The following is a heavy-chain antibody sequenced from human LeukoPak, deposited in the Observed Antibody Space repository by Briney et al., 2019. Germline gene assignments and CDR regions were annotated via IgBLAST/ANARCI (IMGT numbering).Heavy chain of an antibody. V-gene: IGHV4-4*02. Sequence: PSGTLSLTCAVSGGSISSSNWWSWVRPPPGKGLEWIGEIYHSGSTNYNPSLKSRVTISVDTSKNQFSLKLSSVTAADTAVYYCAREAVYYYYYMDVWGKGTTVTVSS. CDR3: AREAVYYYYYMDV. CDR2: IYHSGST. D-gene: IGHD6-19*01. CDR1: GGSISSSNW. J-gene: IGHJ6*03.